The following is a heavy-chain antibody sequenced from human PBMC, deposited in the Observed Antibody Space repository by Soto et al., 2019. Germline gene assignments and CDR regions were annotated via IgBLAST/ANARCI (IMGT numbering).Heavy chain of an antibody. CDR2: IYYSGST. D-gene: IGHD2-15*01. CDR1: GGSISNYY. V-gene: IGHV4-59*01. J-gene: IGHJ5*02. CDR3: ARHLGSRSYWFDP. Sequence: SETLSLTCTVSGGSISNYYWTWIRQPPGKGLEWIGYIYYSGSTNYNPSLKSRVTISVDTSKNQFSLKLSSVTAADTAMYYCARHLGSRSYWFDPWGQGTLVTVSS.